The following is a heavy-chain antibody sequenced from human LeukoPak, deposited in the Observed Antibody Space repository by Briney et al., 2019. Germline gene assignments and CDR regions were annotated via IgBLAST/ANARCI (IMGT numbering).Heavy chain of an antibody. CDR1: GGSFSGYY. Sequence: SETLSLTCAVYGGSFSGYYWSWIRQPPGKGLEWIGEINHSGSNNYNPSLKSRVTISVDTSKNQFSLKLSSVTGADTAVYFCARGPPTDYYDSSGFYYVFDYWGQGTLVTVSS. CDR3: ARGPPTDYYDSSGFYYVFDY. J-gene: IGHJ4*02. D-gene: IGHD3-22*01. V-gene: IGHV4-34*01. CDR2: INHSGSN.